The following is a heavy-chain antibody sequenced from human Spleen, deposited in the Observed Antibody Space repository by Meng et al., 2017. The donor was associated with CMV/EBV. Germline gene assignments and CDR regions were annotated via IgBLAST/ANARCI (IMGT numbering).Heavy chain of an antibody. V-gene: IGHV5-51*01. D-gene: IGHD2-21*01. J-gene: IGHJ4*02. Sequence: YSFSTYWIGWVRQMPGKGLEWMGIIYPDDSDTTYSPSFQGQVTISADKSISTAYLQWSSLKASDNAMYYCVRPPGFGISCGGDCYLWYWGQGTLVTVSS. CDR2: IYPDDSDT. CDR3: VRPPGFGISCGGDCYLWY. CDR1: YSFSTYW.